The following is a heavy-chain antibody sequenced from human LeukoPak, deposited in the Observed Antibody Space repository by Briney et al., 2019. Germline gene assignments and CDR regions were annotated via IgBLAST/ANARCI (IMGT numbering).Heavy chain of an antibody. CDR2: INIDVSIT. CDR3: ARVFQGYCSGGSCYFLDY. J-gene: IGHJ4*02. V-gene: IGHV3-74*01. CDR1: GFTFSSYG. D-gene: IGHD2-15*01. Sequence: GGSLRLSCAASGFTFSSYGMSWVRQAPGKGLVWVSRINIDVSITTYADSVKGRFTISRDNAKNTPYLHMNSLRAEDTAVYYCARVFQGYCSGGSCYFLDYWGQGTLVTVSS.